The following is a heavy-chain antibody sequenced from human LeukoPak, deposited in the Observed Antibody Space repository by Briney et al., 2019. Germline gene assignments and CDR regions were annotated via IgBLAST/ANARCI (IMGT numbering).Heavy chain of an antibody. CDR2: IWYDGSNK. CDR1: GFTFSSYG. CDR3: AKDPSLLWFGELLYYFDY. J-gene: IGHJ4*02. Sequence: HPGRSLRLSCAASGFTFSSYGMHWVRQAPGKGLEWVAVIWYDGSNKYYADSVKGRFTISRDNSKNTLYLQMNSLRAEDTTVYYCAKDPSLLWFGELLYYFDYWGQGTLVTVSS. V-gene: IGHV3-33*06. D-gene: IGHD3-10*01.